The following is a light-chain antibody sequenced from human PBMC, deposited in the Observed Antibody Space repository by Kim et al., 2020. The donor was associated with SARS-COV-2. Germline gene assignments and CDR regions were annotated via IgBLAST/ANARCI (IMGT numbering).Light chain of an antibody. CDR1: KLGDKY. V-gene: IGLV3-1*01. CDR3: QAWDSSTKV. J-gene: IGLJ1*01. Sequence: SYELTQPPSVSVSPGQTASITCSGDKLGDKYACWYQQKPGQSPVLVIYQDSKRPSGIPEQFSGSNSGNTATLTISGTQAMDEADYYCQAWDSSTKVFGTG. CDR2: QDS.